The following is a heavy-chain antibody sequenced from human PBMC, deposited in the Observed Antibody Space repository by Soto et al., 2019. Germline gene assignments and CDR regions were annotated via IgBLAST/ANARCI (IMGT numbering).Heavy chain of an antibody. CDR2: ISSSGSTI. Sequence: GGSLRLSCAASGFTFSDYYMSWIRQAPGKGLEWVSYISSSGSTIYYADSVKGRFTISRDNAKNSLYLQMNSLRAEDTAVYYCASAPPPHLYSSSAYWGQGTLVTVSS. J-gene: IGHJ4*02. V-gene: IGHV3-11*01. CDR1: GFTFSDYY. D-gene: IGHD6-13*01. CDR3: ASAPPPHLYSSSAY.